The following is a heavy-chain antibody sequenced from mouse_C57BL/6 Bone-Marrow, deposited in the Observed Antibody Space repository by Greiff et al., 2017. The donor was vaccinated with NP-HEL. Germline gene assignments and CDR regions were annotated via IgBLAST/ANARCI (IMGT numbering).Heavy chain of an antibody. D-gene: IGHD1-1*01. Sequence: EVKLQQSVAELVRPGASVKLSCTASGFNIKNTYMHWVKQRPEQGLEWIGRIDPANGNTKYAPKFQGKATIPAAPSSNPAYLKLSSLTSEDTAIYDCARAPHDGSSYRVYFDYWGQGTTLTVSS. V-gene: IGHV14-3*01. J-gene: IGHJ2*01. CDR2: IDPANGNT. CDR3: ARAPHDGSSYRVYFDY. CDR1: GFNIKNTY.